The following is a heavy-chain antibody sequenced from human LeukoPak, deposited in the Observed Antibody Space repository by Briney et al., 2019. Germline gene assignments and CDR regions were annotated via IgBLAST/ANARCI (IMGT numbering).Heavy chain of an antibody. CDR2: IYYSRTT. CDR1: GGSISSYY. CDR3: ARLPLRSHFDY. V-gene: IGHV4-59*08. J-gene: IGHJ4*02. Sequence: SETLSLTCTVSGGSISSYYWSWIRQPPAKGLEWIGYIYYSRTTNYNPSLKSRVTISVDTSKNQFSLKLNSVTAADTAVYYCARLPLRSHFDYWGQGTLVTVSS.